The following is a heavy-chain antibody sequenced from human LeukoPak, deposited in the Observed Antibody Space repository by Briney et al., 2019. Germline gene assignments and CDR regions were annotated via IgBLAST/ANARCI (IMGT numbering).Heavy chain of an antibody. J-gene: IGHJ5*02. CDR2: IYYSGNT. Sequence: SETLSLTCAVYGGSFSGYYWGWIRQPPGKRLEWIASIYYSGNTYYSPSLMSRVTISVDTSKNQFSLNLRSVTAADTAVYYCARRYCSSTSCYRAFDPWGQGTLSPSPQ. CDR1: GGSFSGYY. V-gene: IGHV4-34*01. CDR3: ARRYCSSTSCYRAFDP. D-gene: IGHD2-2*01.